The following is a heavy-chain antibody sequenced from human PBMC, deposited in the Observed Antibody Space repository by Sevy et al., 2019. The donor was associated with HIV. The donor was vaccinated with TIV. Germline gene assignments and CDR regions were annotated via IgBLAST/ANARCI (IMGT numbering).Heavy chain of an antibody. CDR1: GFRFSDYG. CDR3: AKDRYFNGWYTDH. CDR2: ISDNGSKK. V-gene: IGHV3-30*18. D-gene: IGHD6-19*01. Sequence: GGSLRLSCAGSGFRFSDYGMHWVRQAPGKGLEWVAFISDNGSKKYLADSMKGRSTISRDNSKDIVFLQVHSLRGEDTAIHYCAKDRYFNGWYTDHWGQGTLVTVSS. J-gene: IGHJ4*02.